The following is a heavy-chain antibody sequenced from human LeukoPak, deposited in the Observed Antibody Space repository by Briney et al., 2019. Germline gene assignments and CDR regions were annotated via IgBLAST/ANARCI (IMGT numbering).Heavy chain of an antibody. V-gene: IGHV4-59*08. CDR2: IYYSGST. CDR3: ARLGSGYALSY. D-gene: IGHD5-12*01. CDR1: GGSISSYY. Sequence: SETLSLTCTVSGGSISSYYWSWIRQPPGKGLEWIGYIYYSGSTNYNPSLKSRVTISVDTSKNQFSLKLSSVTAADTAVYYCARLGSGYALSYWGQGTLVTVSS. J-gene: IGHJ4*02.